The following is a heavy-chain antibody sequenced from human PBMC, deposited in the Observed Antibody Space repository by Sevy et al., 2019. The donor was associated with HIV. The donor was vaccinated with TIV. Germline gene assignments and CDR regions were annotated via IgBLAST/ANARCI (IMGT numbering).Heavy chain of an antibody. CDR2: IWNDGSKK. D-gene: IGHD2-2*02. CDR3: AKEGLLDPPWFDP. V-gene: IGHV3-33*06. J-gene: IGHJ5*02. Sequence: GGSLRLSCEATGFTFSSYGMHWVRQAPGKGLEWVALIWNDGSKKYYGHSAKGRFTISRDNSRNTLYLQMNSLRAEDTAVYYCAKEGLLDPPWFDPWGQGTLVTVSS. CDR1: GFTFSSYG.